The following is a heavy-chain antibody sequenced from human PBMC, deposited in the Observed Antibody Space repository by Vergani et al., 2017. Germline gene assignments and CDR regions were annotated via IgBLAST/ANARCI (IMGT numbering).Heavy chain of an antibody. Sequence: QVQLVESGGGVVQPGRSLRLSCAASGFTFNQYSMHWVRQAPGKGLEWVAVTWYDGNNKQYADSVKGRFTLSRDNSKSTMYLQMNSLRDEDTGVYYCAIDLRLLYNRFDPWGQGTLVTVSS. J-gene: IGHJ5*02. D-gene: IGHD1-14*01. V-gene: IGHV3-33*01. CDR3: AIDLRLLYNRFDP. CDR1: GFTFNQYS. CDR2: TWYDGNNK.